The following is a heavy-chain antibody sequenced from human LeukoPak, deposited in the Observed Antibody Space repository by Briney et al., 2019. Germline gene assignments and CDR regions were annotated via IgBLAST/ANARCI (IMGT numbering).Heavy chain of an antibody. Sequence: ASVKVSCRASGYTFTGYYMHWVRQAPGQGLEWMGWINPNSGGTNYAQKFQGRVTMTRNTSISTAYMELSSLRSEDTAVYYCASRVGTPALDIWGQGTMVTVSS. CDR3: ASRVGTPALDI. V-gene: IGHV1-2*02. CDR2: INPNSGGT. CDR1: GYTFTGYY. J-gene: IGHJ3*02. D-gene: IGHD1-26*01.